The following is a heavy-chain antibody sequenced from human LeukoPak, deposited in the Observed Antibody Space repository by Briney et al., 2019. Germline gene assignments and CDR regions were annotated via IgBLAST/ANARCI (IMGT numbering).Heavy chain of an antibody. CDR3: ARVRAVTLDY. CDR1: GYSLSSGYY. CDR2: IYHSGST. V-gene: IGHV4-38-2*02. D-gene: IGHD4-11*01. Sequence: SETLSLTCTVSGYSLSSGYYWGWIRQPPGKGLEWIGSIYHSGSTYYNPSLKSRVTISVDTSKNQFSLKLSSVTAADTAVYYCARVRAVTLDYWGQGTLVTVSS. J-gene: IGHJ4*02.